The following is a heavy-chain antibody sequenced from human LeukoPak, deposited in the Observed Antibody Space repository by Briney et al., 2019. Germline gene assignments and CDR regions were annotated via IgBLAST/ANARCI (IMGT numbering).Heavy chain of an antibody. CDR3: AKDTSSGWYVGWFDP. J-gene: IGHJ5*02. CDR2: ISGSGGST. Sequence: QTGGSLRLSCAASGFTFSSYAMSWVRQAPGKGLEWVSAISGSGGSTYYADSVKGRFTISRDNSKNTLYLQMNSLRAEDTAVYYCAKDTSSGWYVGWFDPWGQGTLVTVSS. V-gene: IGHV3-23*01. D-gene: IGHD6-19*01. CDR1: GFTFSSYA.